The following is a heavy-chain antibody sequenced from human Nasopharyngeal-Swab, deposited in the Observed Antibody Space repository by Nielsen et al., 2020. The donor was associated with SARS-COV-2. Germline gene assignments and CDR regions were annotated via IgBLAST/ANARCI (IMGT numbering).Heavy chain of an antibody. D-gene: IGHD2-2*01. CDR1: GYTLTELS. CDR2: FDPEDGET. V-gene: IGHV1-24*01. J-gene: IGHJ6*02. Sequence: ASVKVSCKVSGYTLTELSMHWVRQAPGKGLEWMGGFDPEDGETIYAQKFQGRVTMTEDTSTDTAYMELSSLRSEDTAVYYCARDIVVVPAAIHYYYYGMDVWGQGTTVTVSS. CDR3: ARDIVVVPAAIHYYYYGMDV.